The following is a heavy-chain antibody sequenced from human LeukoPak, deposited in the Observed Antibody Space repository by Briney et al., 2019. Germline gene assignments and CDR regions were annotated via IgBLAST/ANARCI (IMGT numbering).Heavy chain of an antibody. CDR2: IYTGGST. V-gene: IGHV3-66*02. CDR1: GFTISSDH. Sequence: AGGSLRLSCAASGFTISSDHMNWVRQAPRKGLEWVSVIYTGGSTYYAASARGRFTISRDTSKSTLYLQMNSLRTEDTAVYYCARGITMGNPFDFWGQGTLVTVSS. J-gene: IGHJ4*02. CDR3: ARGITMGNPFDF. D-gene: IGHD3-10*01.